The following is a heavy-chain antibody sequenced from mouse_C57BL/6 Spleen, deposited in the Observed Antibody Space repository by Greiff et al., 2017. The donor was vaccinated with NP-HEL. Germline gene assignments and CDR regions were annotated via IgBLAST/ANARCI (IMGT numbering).Heavy chain of an antibody. CDR3: ASLLLFDY. V-gene: IGHV1-82*01. CDR2: IYPGDGDT. D-gene: IGHD1-1*01. J-gene: IGHJ2*01. CDR1: GYAFSSSW. Sequence: QVQLQQPGPELVKPGASVKISCKASGYAFSSSWMNWVKQRPGKGLEWIGRIYPGDGDTNYNGKFKGKATLTADKSSSTAYMQLSSLTSEDSAVYFCASLLLFDYWGQGTTLTVSS.